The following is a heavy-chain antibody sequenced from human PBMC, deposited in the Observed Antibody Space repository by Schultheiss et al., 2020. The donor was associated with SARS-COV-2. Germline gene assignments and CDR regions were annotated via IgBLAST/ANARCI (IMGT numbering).Heavy chain of an antibody. CDR1: GSSITGFF. V-gene: IGHV4-59*01. CDR2: IYFTGIT. CDR3: ARDRDYGRNAFDI. Sequence: SETLSLTCSVSGSSITGFFWTWIRQPPGKGLDPIGNIYFTGITKYNPSLKSRVTISIDTSKNQFSLRLNSVTAADTAVYYCARDRDYGRNAFDIWGQGTMVTVSS. D-gene: IGHD4/OR15-4a*01. J-gene: IGHJ3*02.